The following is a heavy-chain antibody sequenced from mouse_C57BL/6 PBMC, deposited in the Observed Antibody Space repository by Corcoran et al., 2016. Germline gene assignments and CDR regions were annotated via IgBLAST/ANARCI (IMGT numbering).Heavy chain of an antibody. D-gene: IGHD2-5*01. J-gene: IGHJ2*01. CDR1: GYAFSSYW. Sequence: QVQLQQSGAELVKPGASVKISCKASGYAFSSYWMNWVKQRPGKGLEWIGQIYPGDGDTNYNGKFKGKATLTADKSSSTAYMQLSSLTSEDSAVYFWARAYYSNYVYGYWGQGTTLTVSS. V-gene: IGHV1-80*01. CDR2: IYPGDGDT. CDR3: ARAYYSNYVYGY.